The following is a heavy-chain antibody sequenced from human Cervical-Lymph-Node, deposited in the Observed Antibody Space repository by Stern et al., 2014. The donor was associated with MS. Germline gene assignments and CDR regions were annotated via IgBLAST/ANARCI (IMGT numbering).Heavy chain of an antibody. J-gene: IGHJ6*02. CDR2: IIPVFGTP. Sequence: QVRLGQSGAEVQKPGSSGKGSCKASGDTSNTDAIHWVRQAPGQGLEWMGGIIPVFGTPVYAQRFKGRVSIAADESTATDYMELSSLRSDDTAVYYCARGASSAAWYKHAVDIWGQGTTVTVSS. CDR3: ARGASSAAWYKHAVDI. V-gene: IGHV1-69*01. CDR1: GDTSNTDA. D-gene: IGHD1-14*01.